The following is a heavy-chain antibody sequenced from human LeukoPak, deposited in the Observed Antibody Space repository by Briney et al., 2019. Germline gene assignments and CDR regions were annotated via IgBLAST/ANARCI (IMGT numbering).Heavy chain of an antibody. CDR2: IYYSGST. J-gene: IGHJ4*02. CDR3: ARHYRPPPNYDMAAAGSDY. D-gene: IGHD6-13*01. CDR1: GGSISSSSYY. Sequence: NPSETLSLTCTVSGGSISSSSYYWGWIRQPPGKGPEWIGSIYYSGSTYYNPSLKSRVTISVDTSKNQFSLKLSSVTAADTAVYYCARHYRPPPNYDMAAAGSDYWGQGMLVIVSS. V-gene: IGHV4-39*01.